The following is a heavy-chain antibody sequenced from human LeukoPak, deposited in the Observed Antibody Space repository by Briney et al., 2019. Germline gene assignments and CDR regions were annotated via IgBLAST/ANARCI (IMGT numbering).Heavy chain of an antibody. Sequence: PSDTLSLTCTVSGGSLSSHYWRWLRQAPAKGLEWIAYMSVSVWTNDNPSLTSRVTLSADTSKNQYSLRLTSVTAADTAVYYCATIKRGDIFGYFYFWGQGILVSLSS. V-gene: IGHV4-59*07. CDR3: ATIKRGDIFGYFYF. D-gene: IGHD5-18*01. J-gene: IGHJ4*02. CDR2: MSVSVWT. CDR1: GGSLSSHY.